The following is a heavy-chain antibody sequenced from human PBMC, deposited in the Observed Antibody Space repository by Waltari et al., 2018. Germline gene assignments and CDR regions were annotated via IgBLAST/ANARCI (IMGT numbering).Heavy chain of an antibody. Sequence: QITLKESGPTMVRPTQTLTLTCTFSWSSLSPSGVGVGWIRQPPGKALEWLALIYWNDDKRYRPSMKSRLTITKDTSKNQVVITMNNMDPVDTAKYDCAHSRTGYFDLWGHGTLVTVSS. V-gene: IGHV2-5*01. CDR3: AHSRTGYFDL. J-gene: IGHJ2*01. CDR1: WSSLSPSGVG. D-gene: IGHD4-17*01. CDR2: IYWNDDK.